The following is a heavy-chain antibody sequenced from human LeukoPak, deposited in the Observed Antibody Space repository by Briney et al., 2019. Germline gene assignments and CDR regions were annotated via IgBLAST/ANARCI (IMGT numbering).Heavy chain of an antibody. CDR1: GFTFSDYY. D-gene: IGHD3-9*01. Sequence: GGSLRLSCAASGFTFSDYYMSWIRQAPGKVLEWVSYISSSGSTIYYADSVKGRFTISRDNAKNSLYPQMNSLRAEDTAVYYCARDRNHYDILTGYNDYWGQGTLVTVSS. CDR3: ARDRNHYDILTGYNDY. J-gene: IGHJ4*02. V-gene: IGHV3-11*01. CDR2: ISSSGSTI.